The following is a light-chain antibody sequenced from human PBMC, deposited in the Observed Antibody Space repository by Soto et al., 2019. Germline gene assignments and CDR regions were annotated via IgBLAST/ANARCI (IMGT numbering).Light chain of an antibody. CDR2: EGS. V-gene: IGLV2-23*01. J-gene: IGLJ3*02. Sequence: QSVLTQPASVSGSPGQSITISCTGTSSDIGGYKVVSWYQQHLGKAPKLMIYEGSKRPSGVSNRFSASKSGNTASLTITGLQAGDEADYYCCAFAGGSTWVFGGGTKVTVL. CDR3: CAFAGGSTWV. CDR1: SSDIGGYKV.